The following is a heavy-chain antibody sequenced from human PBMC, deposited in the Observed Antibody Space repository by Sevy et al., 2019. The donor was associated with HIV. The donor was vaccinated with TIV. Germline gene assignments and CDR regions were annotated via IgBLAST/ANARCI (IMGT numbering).Heavy chain of an antibody. Sequence: GGSLRLSCAASGFTFSSYWMHWVRQAPGKGLLWVSLINGDGGSANYADSVKGRFIISRDNAKNTLYLQMNSLRAEDTAMYVCARAYADYGDSIGFYYGMDVWGQGITVTVSS. J-gene: IGHJ6*02. CDR3: ARAYADYGDSIGFYYGMDV. CDR1: GFTFSSYW. CDR2: INGDGGSA. D-gene: IGHD4-17*01. V-gene: IGHV3-74*01.